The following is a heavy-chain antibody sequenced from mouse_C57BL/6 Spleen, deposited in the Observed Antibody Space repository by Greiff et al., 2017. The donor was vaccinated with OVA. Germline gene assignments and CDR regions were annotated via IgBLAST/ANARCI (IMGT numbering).Heavy chain of an antibody. CDR2: IYPGAGDS. CDR3: ATGGEGNSDY. Sequence: QVQLQQSGAELVKPGASVKLSCKASGYAFSSYWMNWVKQRPGKGLEWIGQIYPGAGDSTYNGKFTGKATRTADKSSSTAYMQLSRPASEATAVYVCATGGEGNSDYWGQGTTLTVSS. CDR1: GYAFSSYW. D-gene: IGHD3-3*01. V-gene: IGHV1-80*01. J-gene: IGHJ2*01.